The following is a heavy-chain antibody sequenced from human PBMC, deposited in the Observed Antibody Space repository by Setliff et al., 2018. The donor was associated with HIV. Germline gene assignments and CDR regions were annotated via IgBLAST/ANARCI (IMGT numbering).Heavy chain of an antibody. CDR1: GFTFSSYG. J-gene: IGHJ6*03. Sequence: GGSLRLSCAASGFTFSSYGMHWVRQAPGKGLEWVGLIWYDGTDKYYPDSVRGRFTISRDNSKNTLYLQMNSLRPEDTAVYYYAKGTYYDLLTAYYLSDYYMDVWGQGTTVTVSS. CDR2: IWYDGTDK. CDR3: AKGTYYDLLTAYYLSDYYMDV. D-gene: IGHD3-9*01. V-gene: IGHV3-30*02.